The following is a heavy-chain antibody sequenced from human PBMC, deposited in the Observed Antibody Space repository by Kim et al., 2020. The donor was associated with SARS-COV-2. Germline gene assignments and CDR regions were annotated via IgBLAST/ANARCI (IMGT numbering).Heavy chain of an antibody. J-gene: IGHJ4*02. CDR3: ARIIGLVTNDY. CDR1: GFTFSSYS. CDR2: ISSSSSNI. V-gene: IGHV3-21*01. D-gene: IGHD6-19*01. Sequence: GGSLRLSCAASGFTFSSYSMNWVRQAPGKGLEWVSSISSSSSNIYYADSVKGRFTISRDNAKNSLYLQMNSLRAEDTAVYYCARIIGLVTNDYWGQGTLVTVSS.